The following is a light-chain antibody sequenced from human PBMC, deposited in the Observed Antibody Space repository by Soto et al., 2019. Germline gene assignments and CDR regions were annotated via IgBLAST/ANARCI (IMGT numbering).Light chain of an antibody. V-gene: IGKV1-5*01. CDR1: QSVSNF. Sequence: DIQMTQSPSTLSASVGDRVTITCRASQSVSNFLAWYQQKPGEAPKLLIYDASSLQSGVPSRFSGAGSGTEFTLSISSLQPDDFATYYCQHYHVLSSFGPGTKVDIK. J-gene: IGKJ3*01. CDR3: QHYHVLSS. CDR2: DAS.